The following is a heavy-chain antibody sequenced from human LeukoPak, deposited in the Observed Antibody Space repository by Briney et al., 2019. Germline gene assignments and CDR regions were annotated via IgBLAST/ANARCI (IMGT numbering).Heavy chain of an antibody. CDR1: GFTFSIYA. CDR2: ISGGGGNT. CDR3: AGQDDSSGYLFDY. Sequence: GGSLRLSCTASGFTFSIYAMNWVRQAPGKGLEWVSAISGGGGNTYYADSVKGRFTISRDNSKNTLYLQMNSLRVADTAVYYCAGQDDSSGYLFDYWGQGTLVTVSS. D-gene: IGHD3-22*01. V-gene: IGHV3-23*01. J-gene: IGHJ4*02.